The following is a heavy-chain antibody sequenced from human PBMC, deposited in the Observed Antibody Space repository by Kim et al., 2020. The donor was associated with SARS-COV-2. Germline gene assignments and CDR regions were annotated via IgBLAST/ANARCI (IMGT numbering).Heavy chain of an antibody. CDR3: AKGLYCDGDCYHWDY. V-gene: IGHV3-23*01. CDR2: VNAGGGGT. CDR1: GFTFRTYA. Sequence: GGSLRLYCAASGFTFRTYAMSWVRQAPGKGLEWVAAVNAGGGGTYYADSVKGRFTISRDNSKNTLSLQMNSLRAEDTAVYFCAKGLYCDGDCYHWDYWGQGTLLTVSS. D-gene: IGHD2-21*02. J-gene: IGHJ4*02.